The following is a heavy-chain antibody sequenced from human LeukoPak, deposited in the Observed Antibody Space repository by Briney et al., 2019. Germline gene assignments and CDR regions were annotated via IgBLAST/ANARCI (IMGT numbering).Heavy chain of an antibody. D-gene: IGHD2-2*01. CDR2: IYTSGST. J-gene: IGHJ3*02. Sequence: SETLSLTCTVSGGSVSSYYWSCIRQPAGKGLEWIGRIYTSGSTNYNPSLKSRVTMSVDASKNQFSLKLSSVTAADTAVYYCARAVSIVVVPAAKSPGAFDIWGQGTMVTVSS. CDR3: ARAVSIVVVPAAKSPGAFDI. CDR1: GGSVSSYY. V-gene: IGHV4-4*07.